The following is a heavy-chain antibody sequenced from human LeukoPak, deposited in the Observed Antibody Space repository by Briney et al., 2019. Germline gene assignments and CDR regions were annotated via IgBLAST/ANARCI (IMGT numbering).Heavy chain of an antibody. CDR3: ARPKALWSRSLY. Sequence: SETLSLTCTVSGGSISSYYWSWIRQPPGKGLEWVGYIYYSGSTNYNPSLKIRVTISVDTSKSQFSLQLSSVPAANSAVNYCARPKALWSRSLYRGQGSLLPVSS. CDR2: IYYSGST. D-gene: IGHD3-3*01. J-gene: IGHJ4*02. CDR1: GGSISSYY. V-gene: IGHV4-59*01.